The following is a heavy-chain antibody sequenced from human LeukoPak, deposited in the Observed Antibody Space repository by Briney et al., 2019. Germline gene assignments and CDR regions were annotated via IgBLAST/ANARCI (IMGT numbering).Heavy chain of an antibody. CDR3: ARQTGSGLFTLP. V-gene: IGHV4-39*01. CDR2: IYYTGNT. Sequence: SETLSLTCSVSSGSISSDTYYWGWIRQPPGKGLEWIGSIYYTGNTYYNASLKSRVTISIDTSKNQISLRLTSVTATDTAMYYCARQTGSGLFTLPGGQGTLVTVSS. CDR1: SGSISSDTYY. D-gene: IGHD3/OR15-3a*01. J-gene: IGHJ4*02.